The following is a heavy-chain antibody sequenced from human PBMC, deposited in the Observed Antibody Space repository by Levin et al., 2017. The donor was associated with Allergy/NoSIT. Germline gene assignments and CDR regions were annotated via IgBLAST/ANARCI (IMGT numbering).Heavy chain of an antibody. CDR2: RYHSGNT. V-gene: IGHV4-59*11. J-gene: IGHJ6*02. CDR1: GGSISTHY. Sequence: PSETLSLTCIISGGSISTHYWTWMRQAPGKGLEWIGHRYHSGNTNYNPALEGRVTISVDRSKNQFSLRLNSVTAADTAIYFCATLKGSLWFAELSISALDVWGQGTTVTVSS. D-gene: IGHD3-10*01. CDR3: ATLKGSLWFAELSISALDV.